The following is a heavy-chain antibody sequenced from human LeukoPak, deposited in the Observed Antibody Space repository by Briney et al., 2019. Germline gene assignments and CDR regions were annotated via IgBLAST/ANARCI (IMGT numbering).Heavy chain of an antibody. CDR2: ISGSGGST. CDR1: GFTFSSYA. V-gene: IGHV3-23*01. D-gene: IGHD6-13*01. Sequence: GGSLRLSCAASGFTFSSYAMSWVRQAPGKGLEWVSAISGSGGSTYYADSVKGRSTISRDNSKNTLYLQMNSLRAEDTAVYYCAKDHRPGIAAAGTGGFDCWGQGTLVTVSS. CDR3: AKDHRPGIAAAGTGGFDC. J-gene: IGHJ4*02.